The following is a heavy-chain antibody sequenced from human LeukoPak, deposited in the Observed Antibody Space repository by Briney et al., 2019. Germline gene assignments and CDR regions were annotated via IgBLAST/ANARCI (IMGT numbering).Heavy chain of an antibody. J-gene: IGHJ6*04. D-gene: IGHD1-14*01. CDR1: GFTFSSYS. CDR3: AGGYPGGV. CDR2: ISGSSSTI. V-gene: IGHV3-48*01. Sequence: GGSLRLSCAASGFTFSSYSMNGVRQAPGKGLEWVSYISGSSSTIYYADSVKGRFTISRDYAKNSLYLQMNSLRVEDTAVYYCAGGYPGGVWGRGTTVSVSS.